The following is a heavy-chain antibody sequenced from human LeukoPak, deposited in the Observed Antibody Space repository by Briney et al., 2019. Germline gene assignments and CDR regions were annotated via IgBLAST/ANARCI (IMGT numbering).Heavy chain of an antibody. CDR3: AREVSASEDAFDI. D-gene: IGHD2-8*01. J-gene: IGHJ3*02. Sequence: GGSLRLSCAASGFTFSSYGMHWVRQAPGKGLEWVAVISYDGSNKYYADSVKGRFTISRDNSKNTLYLQMNSLRAEDTAVYYCAREVSASEDAFDIWGQGTMVTVSS. CDR2: ISYDGSNK. CDR1: GFTFSSYG. V-gene: IGHV3-30*03.